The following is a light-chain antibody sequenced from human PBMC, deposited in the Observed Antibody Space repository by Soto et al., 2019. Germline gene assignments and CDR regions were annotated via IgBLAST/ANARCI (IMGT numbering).Light chain of an antibody. V-gene: IGKV3-11*01. CDR1: QSVSSY. Sequence: EIVLTQSPATLSLSPGERATLSCRASQSVSSYLVWYQQKPGQAPRLLIYDASNRATAIPARFSGSGSGTDFTLTISSLEPEDFAVYYCQQRSNWPPLFTFGPGTKVDIK. CDR3: QQRSNWPPLFT. CDR2: DAS. J-gene: IGKJ3*01.